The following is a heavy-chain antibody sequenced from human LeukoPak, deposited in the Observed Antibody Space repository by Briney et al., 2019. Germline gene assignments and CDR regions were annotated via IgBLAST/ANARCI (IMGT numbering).Heavy chain of an antibody. CDR1: GGSISSYY. CDR3: ARVLRGSYYYMDV. CDR2: IYYSGST. D-gene: IGHD3-16*01. V-gene: IGHV4-59*01. Sequence: PSETLSITCTVSGGSISSYYWSWIRQPPGKGLEWIGYIYYSGSTNYNPSLKSRVTISVDTSKNQFSLKLSSVTAADTAVYYCARVLRGSYYYMDVWGKGTTVTVSS. J-gene: IGHJ6*03.